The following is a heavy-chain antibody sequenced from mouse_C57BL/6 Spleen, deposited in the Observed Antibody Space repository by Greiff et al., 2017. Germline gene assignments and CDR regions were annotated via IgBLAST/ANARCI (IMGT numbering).Heavy chain of an antibody. CDR3: ARDDYDERFAY. D-gene: IGHD2-4*01. CDR1: GYTFTSYW. V-gene: IGHV1-52*01. CDR2: IDPSDSET. J-gene: IGHJ3*01. Sequence: VQLQQPGAELVRPGSSVKLSCKASGYTFTSYWMHWVKQRPIQGLEWIGNIDPSDSETHYNQKFKDKATLTVDKSASTAYMQLSSLTSEDSAVYYCARDDYDERFAYWGQGTLVTVSA.